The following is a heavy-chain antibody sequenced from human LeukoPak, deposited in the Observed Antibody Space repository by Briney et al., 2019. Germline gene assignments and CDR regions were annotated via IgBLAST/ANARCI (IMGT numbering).Heavy chain of an antibody. V-gene: IGHV3-21*01. CDR2: ISRNGIYI. CDR1: GFTFNNYT. D-gene: IGHD2-15*01. J-gene: IGHJ5*02. Sequence: GGSLRLSCAASGFTFNNYTMNWVRQAPGKGLEWVSSISRNGIYIKYVDSVKGRFTVSRDNAKDSLYLQMNSLRAEDTAVYYCARDGLPATVANWFDPWGQGTLVTVSS. CDR3: ARDGLPATVANWFDP.